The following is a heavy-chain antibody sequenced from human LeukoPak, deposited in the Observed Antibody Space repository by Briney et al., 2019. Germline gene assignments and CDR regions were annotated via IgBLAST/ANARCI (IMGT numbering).Heavy chain of an antibody. J-gene: IGHJ3*02. CDR1: GGSISSSSYY. V-gene: IGHV4-39*07. Sequence: SETLSLTCTVSGGSISSSSYYWGWIRQPPGKGLEWIGGIYYSGSTYYNPSLKSRVTISVDTSKNQFSLKLSSVTAADTAVYYCARVNILTGFYAFDIWGQGTMVTVSS. D-gene: IGHD3-9*01. CDR2: IYYSGST. CDR3: ARVNILTGFYAFDI.